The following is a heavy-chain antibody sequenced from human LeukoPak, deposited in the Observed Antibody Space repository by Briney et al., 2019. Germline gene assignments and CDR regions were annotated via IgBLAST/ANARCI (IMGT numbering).Heavy chain of an antibody. D-gene: IGHD1-26*01. CDR1: GGSISSYY. V-gene: IGHV4-59*08. Sequence: SETLPLTCTVSGGSISSYYWSWIRQPPGKGLEWIGDIYYSGSTNYNPSHKSRVTISVDTSKNQFSLRLSSVTAADTAVYYSARLASGSYGPLTPFDYWGQGTLVTVSS. J-gene: IGHJ4*02. CDR2: IYYSGST. CDR3: ARLASGSYGPLTPFDY.